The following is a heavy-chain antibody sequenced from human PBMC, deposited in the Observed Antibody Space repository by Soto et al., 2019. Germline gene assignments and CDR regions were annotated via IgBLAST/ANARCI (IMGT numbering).Heavy chain of an antibody. Sequence: QVQLVQSGAEVQKPGASVKVSCKASGYTFTTYDISWVRQAPGQGLEWMGWISGNNGNTNYAQKLQGRVTMTRDTSTSTAYMDLRSLRSDDTAVYYWAGGGSGSGFDYWGQGTLVTVSS. D-gene: IGHD3-10*01. V-gene: IGHV1-18*04. CDR1: GYTFTTYD. CDR2: ISGNNGNT. J-gene: IGHJ4*02. CDR3: AGGGSGSGFDY.